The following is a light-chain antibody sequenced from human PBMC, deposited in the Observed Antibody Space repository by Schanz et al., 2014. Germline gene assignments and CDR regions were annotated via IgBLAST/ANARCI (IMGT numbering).Light chain of an antibody. CDR2: KAS. V-gene: IGKV1-5*03. J-gene: IGKJ4*01. Sequence: DIQMTQSPSTLSASVGDRVTITCRASQSISSWLAWYQQKPGKAPKLLIYKASSLESGVPSRFSGSGSGTDFTLTITSLQPEDFATYYCQQYNNYSYLPFAGGTRVE. CDR3: QQYNNYSYLP. CDR1: QSISSW.